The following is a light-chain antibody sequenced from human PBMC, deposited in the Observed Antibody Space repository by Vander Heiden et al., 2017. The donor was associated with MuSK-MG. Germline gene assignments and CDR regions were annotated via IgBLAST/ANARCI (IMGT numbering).Light chain of an antibody. CDR3: SAYAGSHTYVV. CDR2: DVR. CDR1: SSDVGGYDY. V-gene: IGLV2-11*01. J-gene: IGLJ2*01. Sequence: QSALTQPRSVSGSPGQSVTISCTGTSSDVGGYDYVSWYQQHPGKVPKLIIYDVRKRPSGVPDRFSGTKYGNTASLTSSGLQAGDEAGYYCSAYAGSHTYVVFGGGTRLTVL.